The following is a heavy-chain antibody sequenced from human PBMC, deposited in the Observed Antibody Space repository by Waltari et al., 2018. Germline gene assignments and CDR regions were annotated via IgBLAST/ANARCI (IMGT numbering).Heavy chain of an antibody. J-gene: IGHJ2*01. D-gene: IGHD6-13*01. CDR2: IYHSGST. CDR3: ARGYSSSWRDWYFDL. Sequence: QVQLQESGPGLVKPSETLSLTCAVSGYSISSGYYWGWFRPPPGKGLEWIGSIYHSGSTYYNPSLKSRVTISVDTSKNQFSLKLSSVTAADTAVYYCARGYSSSWRDWYFDLWGRGTLVTVSS. V-gene: IGHV4-38-2*01. CDR1: GYSISSGYY.